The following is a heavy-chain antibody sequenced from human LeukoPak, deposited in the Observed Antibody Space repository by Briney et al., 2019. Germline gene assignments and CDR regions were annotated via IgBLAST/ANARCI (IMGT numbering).Heavy chain of an antibody. D-gene: IGHD6-19*01. CDR3: ARGLYSSGSRNGPYFDY. CDR2: IHCDGRT. Sequence: SETLSLTCTVSGDSFSNTNYYWDWIRQPPGKGLEWIGAIHCDGRTYYNPSLKSRVTISGDTSKNQFSLKLSSVTAADTAVYYCARGLYSSGSRNGPYFDYWGQGTLVTVSS. V-gene: IGHV4-39*01. J-gene: IGHJ4*02. CDR1: GDSFSNTNYY.